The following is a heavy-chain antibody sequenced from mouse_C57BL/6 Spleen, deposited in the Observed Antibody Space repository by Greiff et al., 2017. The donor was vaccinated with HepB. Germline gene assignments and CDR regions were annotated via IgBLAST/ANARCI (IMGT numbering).Heavy chain of an antibody. CDR3: ARSDYGSSDYYAMDY. D-gene: IGHD1-1*01. CDR1: GYSFTDYN. J-gene: IGHJ4*01. CDR2: INPNYGTT. V-gene: IGHV1-39*01. Sequence: EVKLMESGPELVKPGASVKISCKASGYSFTDYNMNWVKQSNGKSLEWIGVINPNYGTTSYNQKFKGKATLTVDQSSSTAYMQLNSLTSEYSAVYYCARSDYGSSDYYAMDYWGQGTSVTVSS.